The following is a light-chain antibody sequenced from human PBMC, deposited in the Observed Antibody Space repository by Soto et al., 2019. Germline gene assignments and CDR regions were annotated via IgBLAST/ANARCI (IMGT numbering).Light chain of an antibody. V-gene: IGKV1-5*01. CDR2: DAS. CDR3: KQYKDYTWT. J-gene: IGKJ1*01. CDR1: QSISSW. Sequence: DIQMTQSPSTLSASVGDRVTITCRASQSISSWLAWYQQKPGKAPNLLIYDASSLESGVQSRFSGSGSGTEFTLTISSLQPDDFTTFYCKQYKDYTWTFGQGTKVDIK.